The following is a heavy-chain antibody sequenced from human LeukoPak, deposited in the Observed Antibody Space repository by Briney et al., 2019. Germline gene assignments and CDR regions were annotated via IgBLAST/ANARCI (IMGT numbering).Heavy chain of an antibody. CDR3: AKDRRYCSGGSCDLFDY. CDR1: GFTFSGYG. Sequence: PGGSLRLSCAASGFTFSGYGMHWVRQAPGKGLEWVAFIRYDRSNKYYADSVKGRFTISRDNSKNTLYLQMNSLRAEDTAVYYCAKDRRYCSGGSCDLFDYWGQGTLVTVSS. J-gene: IGHJ4*02. V-gene: IGHV3-30*02. D-gene: IGHD2-15*01. CDR2: IRYDRSNK.